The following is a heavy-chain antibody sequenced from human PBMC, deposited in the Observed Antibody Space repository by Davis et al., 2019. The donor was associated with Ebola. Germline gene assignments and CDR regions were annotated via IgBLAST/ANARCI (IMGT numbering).Heavy chain of an antibody. CDR2: VYSGGGT. D-gene: IGHD3-10*01. Sequence: GESLKISCAASGFTVSSYHMHWVRQAPGKGLEWVSVVYSGGGTSYADSVKGRFTISRDNTKNTLFLQMTSLRDEDTAIYYCARGAAYWGQGTLVTVSS. V-gene: IGHV3-66*01. CDR1: GFTVSSYH. CDR3: ARGAAY. J-gene: IGHJ4*02.